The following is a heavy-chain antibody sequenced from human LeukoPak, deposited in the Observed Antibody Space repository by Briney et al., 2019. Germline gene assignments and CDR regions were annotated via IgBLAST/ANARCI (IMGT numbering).Heavy chain of an antibody. D-gene: IGHD2-2*01. Sequence: GESLKISCKGSGYRFTSYWIGWVRQMPGKGLEWVGIIYPGDSDTRYSPSFQGQITISADKSISTAYLQWSSLKASDTATYYCARVLYCSSTSCHLGFDIWGQGTMVTVSS. CDR2: IYPGDSDT. CDR1: GYRFTSYW. J-gene: IGHJ3*02. CDR3: ARVLYCSSTSCHLGFDI. V-gene: IGHV5-51*01.